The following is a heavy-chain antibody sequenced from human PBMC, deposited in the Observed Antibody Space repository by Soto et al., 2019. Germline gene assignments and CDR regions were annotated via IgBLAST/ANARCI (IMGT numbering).Heavy chain of an antibody. V-gene: IGHV3-11*06. CDR2: ITSSSAYT. CDR3: ARLGGSVVPADYVDY. CDR1: GFTFSDYY. Sequence: QVQLVESGGGLVKPEGSLRLSCAASGFTFSDYYMSWIRQAPGKGLEWVSYITSSSAYTKYADSVKGRFTISRDNAKNSLYLQMTSLRAEDTAVYYCARLGGSVVPADYVDYWGQGTLVAVSS. J-gene: IGHJ4*02. D-gene: IGHD2-2*01.